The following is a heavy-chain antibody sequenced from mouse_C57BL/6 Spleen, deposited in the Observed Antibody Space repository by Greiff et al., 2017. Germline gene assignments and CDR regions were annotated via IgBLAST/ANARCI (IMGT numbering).Heavy chain of an antibody. CDR1: GFNFKNSY. Sequence: VQLQQSVAELVRPGASVKLSCTASGFNFKNSYMHWVKQRPEQGLEWIGRIDPANGNTKYDPKFKGKATLTADTSSHPAYLQLSSLTSEDTAIYYCARWEYYFDYWGQGTTLTVSS. CDR2: IDPANGNT. J-gene: IGHJ2*01. V-gene: IGHV14-3*01. CDR3: ARWEYYFDY. D-gene: IGHD4-1*01.